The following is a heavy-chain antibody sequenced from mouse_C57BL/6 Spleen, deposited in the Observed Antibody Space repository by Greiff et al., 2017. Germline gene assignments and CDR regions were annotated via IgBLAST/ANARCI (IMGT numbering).Heavy chain of an antibody. D-gene: IGHD1-1*01. Sequence: VQLQPSGAELVRPWASVTLSCKASGYTFTDYEMHWVKQTPVHGLEWIGAIDPETGGTSSTQKFSGMAILTADKSSSTAYMELRRLTSEDSDVYYCTRGLITTGVEGFAYWGQGTLVTVSA. CDR3: TRGLITTGVEGFAY. CDR1: GYTFTDYE. V-gene: IGHV1-15*01. J-gene: IGHJ3*01. CDR2: IDPETGGT.